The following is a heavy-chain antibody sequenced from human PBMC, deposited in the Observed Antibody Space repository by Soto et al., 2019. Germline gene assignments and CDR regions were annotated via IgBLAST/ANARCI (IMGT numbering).Heavy chain of an antibody. CDR3: ARAVGSDGSSWYRGAYDS. V-gene: IGHV1-2*04. Sequence: HVQLLQSGAEVEKSGASVKVSCKASGYTFTAYYIHWVRQAPGQGLEWMGWINPDSGGTDYGHKFEGWVTLTRDTSIDTVYLEVTRLKSDDTAVYYCARAVGSDGSSWYRGAYDSWGQGTQVTVSS. D-gene: IGHD1-26*01. J-gene: IGHJ4*02. CDR1: GYTFTAYY. CDR2: INPDSGGT.